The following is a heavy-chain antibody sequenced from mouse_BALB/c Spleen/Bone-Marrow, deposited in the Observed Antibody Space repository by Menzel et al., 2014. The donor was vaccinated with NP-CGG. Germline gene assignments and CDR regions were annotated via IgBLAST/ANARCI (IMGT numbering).Heavy chain of an antibody. CDR3: ARSYYAMDY. CDR1: GYTFTSYW. J-gene: IGHJ4*01. CDR2: INPSTGYT. V-gene: IGHV1-7*01. Sequence: QVQLQQSGAELAKPGASVKMSCKTSGYTFTSYWIHWVKQRPGQGLEWIGYINPSTGYTDYNQKFKDKATLTADKSSSTAYMQLSSLTSEDSAVYYCARSYYAMDYWGQGTSVTVSS.